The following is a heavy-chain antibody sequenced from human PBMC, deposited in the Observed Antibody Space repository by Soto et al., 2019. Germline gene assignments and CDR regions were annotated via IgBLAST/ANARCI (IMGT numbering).Heavy chain of an antibody. CDR1: GGTFSSFT. D-gene: IGHD2-8*01. V-gene: IGHV1-69*08. Sequence: QVLLVQSGAEVKKPGSSVKVSCRASGGTFSSFTITWVRQAPGQGLEWMGRINPMLGIETHAQKFQGRVTITADESTNTPYMELSSLRSEDTAFYYCARDRPDAGVLPVPRPHFAFWSQGTLVTVSS. CDR2: INPMLGIE. CDR3: ARDRPDAGVLPVPRPHFAF. J-gene: IGHJ4*02.